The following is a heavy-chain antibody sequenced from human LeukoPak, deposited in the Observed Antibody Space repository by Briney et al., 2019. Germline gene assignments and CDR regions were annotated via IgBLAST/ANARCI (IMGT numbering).Heavy chain of an antibody. CDR2: IYYSGTT. Sequence: SETLSLTCTVSGGSISSSSYYWDWIRQPPGKGLEWIGTIYYSGTTYYNPSLKSRVTISVDTSRNQFSLKLSSVTATDTAVYYCARDPYIIRGYWGQGTLVTVSS. CDR3: ARDPYIIRGY. V-gene: IGHV4-39*02. CDR1: GGSISSSSYY. J-gene: IGHJ4*02. D-gene: IGHD2-2*02.